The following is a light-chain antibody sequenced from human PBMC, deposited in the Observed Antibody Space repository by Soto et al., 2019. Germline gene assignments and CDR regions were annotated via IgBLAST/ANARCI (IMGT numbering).Light chain of an antibody. Sequence: EVVLTQSPATLSLSPGERATLSCRASQSVSNLLAWYQQKPGQAPRLLIYDASHRATGIPARFSGTGSGTDFTLTISSLDPEDFAVYYCQQRSNWPRTFGQGTKVEIK. CDR2: DAS. CDR1: QSVSNL. V-gene: IGKV3-11*01. CDR3: QQRSNWPRT. J-gene: IGKJ1*01.